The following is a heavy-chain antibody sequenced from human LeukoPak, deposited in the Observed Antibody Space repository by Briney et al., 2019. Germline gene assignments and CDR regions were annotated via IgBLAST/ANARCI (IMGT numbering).Heavy chain of an antibody. V-gene: IGHV1-69*05. CDR1: GGTFSSYA. CDR3: ARGSPYCSGGSCYSAWFDP. D-gene: IGHD2-15*01. Sequence: GASVKVSCKASGGTFSSYAISWVRQAPGQGLEWMGGIIPIFGTANYAQKFQGRVTITTDESTSTAYMELSSLRSEDTAVYYCARGSPYCSGGSCYSAWFDPRGQGTLVTVSS. J-gene: IGHJ5*02. CDR2: IIPIFGTA.